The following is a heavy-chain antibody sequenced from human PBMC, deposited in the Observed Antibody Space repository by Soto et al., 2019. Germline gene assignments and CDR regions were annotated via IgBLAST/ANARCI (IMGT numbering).Heavy chain of an antibody. V-gene: IGHV3-13*01. D-gene: IGHD3-9*01. CDR2: IGTAGDT. Sequence: GGSLRLSCAASGFTFSSYDMHWVRQATGKGLEWVSAIGTAGDTYYPGSVKGRFTISRENAKNSLYLQMNSLRAGDTAVYYCARGALYDILTGYYNVRFVVWGQGTLVTVSS. CDR1: GFTFSSYD. J-gene: IGHJ4*02. CDR3: ARGALYDILTGYYNVRFVV.